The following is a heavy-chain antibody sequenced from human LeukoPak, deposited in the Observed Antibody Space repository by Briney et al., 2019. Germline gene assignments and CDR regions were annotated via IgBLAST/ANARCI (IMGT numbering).Heavy chain of an antibody. D-gene: IGHD3-22*01. CDR3: ARRHYYDSSGYYNYYYYYYMDV. J-gene: IGHJ6*03. Sequence: SETLSLTCAVYGGSFSGYYWSWIRQPPGKGLEWIGEINHSGSTNYNPSLKSRVTISVDTSKNQFSLKLSSVTVADTAVYYCARRHYYDSSGYYNYYYYYYMDVWGKGTTVTVSS. V-gene: IGHV4-34*01. CDR2: INHSGST. CDR1: GGSFSGYY.